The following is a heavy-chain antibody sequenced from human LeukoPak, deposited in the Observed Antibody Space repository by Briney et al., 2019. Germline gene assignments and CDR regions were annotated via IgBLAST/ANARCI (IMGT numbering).Heavy chain of an antibody. CDR1: GFTFSHYS. V-gene: IGHV3-64*01. Sequence: GGSLRLSCAASGFTFSHYSMHWVRQAPGKGLEYVSAINSNGDDTYYTNSVKGRFTITRDNSKNTLYLQMGSLRAEDMAVYYCARDPGRSPDYWGQGTLVTVSS. CDR3: ARDPGRSPDY. CDR2: INSNGDDT. D-gene: IGHD1-26*01. J-gene: IGHJ4*02.